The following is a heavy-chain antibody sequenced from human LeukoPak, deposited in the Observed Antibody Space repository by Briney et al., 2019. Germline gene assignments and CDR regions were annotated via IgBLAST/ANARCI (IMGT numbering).Heavy chain of an antibody. V-gene: IGHV3-9*03. Sequence: SGRSLRLSGAASGFTFDDYAVHWVRQAPGKGLEWVSGISWNSGSIGYADSVKGRFTISRDNAKNSLYLQMNSLRAEDMALYYCAKEGIAAAGFDYWGQGTLVTVSS. J-gene: IGHJ4*02. CDR2: ISWNSGSI. D-gene: IGHD6-13*01. CDR3: AKEGIAAAGFDY. CDR1: GFTFDDYA.